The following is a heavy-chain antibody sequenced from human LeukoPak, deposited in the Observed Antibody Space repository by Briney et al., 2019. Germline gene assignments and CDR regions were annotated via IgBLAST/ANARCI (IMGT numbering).Heavy chain of an antibody. V-gene: IGHV3-9*01. CDR3: AKSVGSGWYRSPTYFDY. CDR1: GFTFDDYA. D-gene: IGHD6-19*01. J-gene: IGHJ4*02. CDR2: ISWNSGSI. Sequence: GRSLRLSCAASGFTFDDYAMHWVRQAPGKGWVGGSGISWNSGSIGYADSVKGRFTISRDNAKNSLYLQMNSLRAEDTALYYCAKSVGSGWYRSPTYFDYWGQGTLVTVSS.